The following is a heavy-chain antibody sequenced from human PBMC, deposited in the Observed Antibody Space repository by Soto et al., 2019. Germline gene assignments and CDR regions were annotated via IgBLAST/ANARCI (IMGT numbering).Heavy chain of an antibody. CDR1: GFTFSSYA. CDR3: AKGGSGWYYYYYYMDV. D-gene: IGHD6-19*01. V-gene: IGHV3-23*01. Sequence: EVQLLESGGGLVQPGGSLSLSCAASGFTFSSYAMSWVRQAPGKGLEWVSAISGSGGSTYYADSVKGRFTISRDNSKNTLYLQMNSLRAEDTAVYYCAKGGSGWYYYYYYMDVWGKGTTVTVSS. J-gene: IGHJ6*03. CDR2: ISGSGGST.